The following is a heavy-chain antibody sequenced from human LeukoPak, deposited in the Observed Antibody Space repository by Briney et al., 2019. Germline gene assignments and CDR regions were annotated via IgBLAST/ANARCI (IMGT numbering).Heavy chain of an antibody. CDR1: GGSISSYY. D-gene: IGHD3-16*01. CDR2: IYTSGST. J-gene: IGHJ4*02. V-gene: IGHV4-4*09. Sequence: SETLTLTCTVSGGSISSYYWSWIRQPPGKGLEWIGYIYTSGSTNYNPSLKSRVTISVDTSKNQFSLKLSSVTAADTAVYYCARGSLMITPFDYWGQGTLVTVSS. CDR3: ARGSLMITPFDY.